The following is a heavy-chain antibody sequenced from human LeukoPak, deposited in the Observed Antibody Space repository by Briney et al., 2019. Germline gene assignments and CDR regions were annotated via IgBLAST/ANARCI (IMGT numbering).Heavy chain of an antibody. CDR2: VSGSGATT. V-gene: IGHV3-23*01. CDR1: GFTFTNYA. Sequence: GGSLRLSCAASGFTFTNYAMSWVRQAPGKGPEWVSAVSGSGATTFYADSVKGRFTISRDTSKNTLFLQMNSLRADDTAVYYCAKADLIVVPAAVDCWGQGTLVTVSS. D-gene: IGHD2-2*01. CDR3: AKADLIVVPAAVDC. J-gene: IGHJ4*02.